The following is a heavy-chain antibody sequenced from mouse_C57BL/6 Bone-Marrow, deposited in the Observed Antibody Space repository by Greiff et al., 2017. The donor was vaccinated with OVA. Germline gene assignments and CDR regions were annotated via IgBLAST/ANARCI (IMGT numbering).Heavy chain of an antibody. CDR2: IHPNSGST. CDR1: GYTFTSYW. D-gene: IGHD1-1*01. V-gene: IGHV1-64*01. J-gene: IGHJ4*01. CDR3: AREGFTTVVARDYAIDY. Sequence: VQLQQPGAELVKPGASVKLSCKASGYTFTSYWMHWVKQRPGQGLEWIGMIHPNSGSTNYNEKFKSKATLTVDKSSSTAYMQLSSLTSEDSAVYYCAREGFTTVVARDYAIDYWGQGTSVTVSS.